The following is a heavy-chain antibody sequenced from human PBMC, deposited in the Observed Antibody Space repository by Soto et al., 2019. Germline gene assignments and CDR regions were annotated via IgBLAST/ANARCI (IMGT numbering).Heavy chain of an antibody. D-gene: IGHD6-19*01. CDR1: GFTFSSYW. CDR2: IRQDGSDK. V-gene: IGHV3-7*05. J-gene: IGHJ4*02. Sequence: EVQLVESGGGLVQPGGSLRLSCAASGFTFSSYWMSWVRQAPGKGLEWVANIRQDGSDKYYVDSVKGRFPISRDNPKNSLFLQMNTLRPEDTAIYCSASPQQWLGQRGDFDYWRQATLVTFSS. CDR3: ASPQQWLGQRGDFDY.